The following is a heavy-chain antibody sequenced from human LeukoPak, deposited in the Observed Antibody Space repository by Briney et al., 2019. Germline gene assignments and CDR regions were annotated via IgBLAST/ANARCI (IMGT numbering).Heavy chain of an antibody. J-gene: IGHJ4*02. D-gene: IGHD3-22*01. Sequence: ASVKVSCKASGFTFTSYAMHWVRQAPGQRLEWMGWINAGNGNTKYSQKFQGRVTITRDTSASTAYMELSSLRSEDTAVYYCARGGRLLPIDYWGQGTLVTVSS. CDR2: INAGNGNT. CDR3: ARGGRLLPIDY. V-gene: IGHV1-3*01. CDR1: GFTFTSYA.